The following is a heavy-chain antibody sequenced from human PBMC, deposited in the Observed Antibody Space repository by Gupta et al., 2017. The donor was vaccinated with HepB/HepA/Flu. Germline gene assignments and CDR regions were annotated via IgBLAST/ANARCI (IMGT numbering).Heavy chain of an antibody. CDR2: IYYGDNL. V-gene: IGHV4-39*07. Sequence: QLQLQESGPGLAKPSETLSLTCSVSGDSIRSRSYYWGWIRQSPGKGLEWIGSIYYGDNLYYKPSLRSRVTISVDSSKNLFSLELRSVTAADTAVYYCVAYSGSLDYWGQGTLVTVS. CDR1: GDSIRSRSYY. CDR3: VAYSGSLDY. D-gene: IGHD5-12*01. J-gene: IGHJ4*02.